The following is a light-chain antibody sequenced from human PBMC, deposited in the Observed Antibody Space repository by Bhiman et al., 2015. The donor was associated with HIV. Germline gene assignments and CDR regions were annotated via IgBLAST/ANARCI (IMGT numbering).Light chain of an antibody. CDR3: CSYAGSSTFYV. CDR1: YSDVGSYDF. Sequence: QSALTQPASVSGSPGQSITISCTGTYSDVGSYDFVSWHQHHPGRAPKLLIYDVSKRPSGVSNRFSGSKSGNTASLTISGLQAEDEADYFCCSYAGSSTFYVFGTGTKVTVL. V-gene: IGLV2-23*02. CDR2: DVS. J-gene: IGLJ1*01.